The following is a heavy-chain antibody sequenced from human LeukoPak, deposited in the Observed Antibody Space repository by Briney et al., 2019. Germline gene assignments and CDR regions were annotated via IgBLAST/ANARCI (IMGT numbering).Heavy chain of an antibody. CDR3: ARWGQDKGGDY. J-gene: IGHJ4*02. CDR1: GYTFTSYY. Sequence: ASVKVSCKASGYTFTSYYMHWVRQAPGQGLEWMGIINPSGGSTSYAQKFQGRVTMTRDTSTSTVYMELSSLRSDDTAVYYCARWGQDKGGDYWGQGTLVTVSS. V-gene: IGHV1-46*01. D-gene: IGHD7-27*01. CDR2: INPSGGST.